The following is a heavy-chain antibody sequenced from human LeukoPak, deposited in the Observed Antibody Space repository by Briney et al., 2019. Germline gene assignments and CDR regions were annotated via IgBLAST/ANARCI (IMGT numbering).Heavy chain of an antibody. J-gene: IGHJ6*03. D-gene: IGHD1-26*01. V-gene: IGHV3-23*01. CDR2: ISGSGGDT. Sequence: PGGSLRLSCAASGFTFSNYAMSWVRQAPGMGLEWVSAISGSGGDTYYADSVKGRFTISRDNSKNTLYLQMNSLRAEDTAVYYCAKDRETNAPNYYMDVWGKGTTVTVSS. CDR3: AKDRETNAPNYYMDV. CDR1: GFTFSNYA.